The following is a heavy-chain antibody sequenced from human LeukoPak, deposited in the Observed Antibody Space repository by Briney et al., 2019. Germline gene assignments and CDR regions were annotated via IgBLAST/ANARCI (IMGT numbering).Heavy chain of an antibody. J-gene: IGHJ4*02. Sequence: GESLKISCKGSGYSFTSYWIGWVRQMPGKGLEWMGISYPGDSDATYSPSFQGQVTISADKSISTAYLQWSSLKASDTAIYYCVRRATSSSGDDWGQGTLVTVSS. CDR1: GYSFTSYW. CDR2: SYPGDSDA. CDR3: VRRATSSSGDD. D-gene: IGHD6-6*01. V-gene: IGHV5-51*01.